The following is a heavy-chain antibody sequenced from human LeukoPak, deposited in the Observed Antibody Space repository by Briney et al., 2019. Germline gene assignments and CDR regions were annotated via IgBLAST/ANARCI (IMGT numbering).Heavy chain of an antibody. CDR3: ASSPHSSSSDWFDP. V-gene: IGHV1-8*01. CDR1: GYTFTSYD. J-gene: IGHJ5*02. Sequence: ASVKVSCKASGYTFTSYDINWVRQATGQGLEWMGWMNPNSANTGYAQKFQGRVTMTRNTSISTAYMELSSLRSEDTAVYYCASSPHSSSSDWFDPWGQGTLVTVSS. D-gene: IGHD6-6*01. CDR2: MNPNSANT.